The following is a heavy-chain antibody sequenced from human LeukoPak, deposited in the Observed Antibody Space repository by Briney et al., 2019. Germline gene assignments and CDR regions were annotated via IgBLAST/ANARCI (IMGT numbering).Heavy chain of an antibody. V-gene: IGHV3-33*01. CDR2: IWYDGSNK. CDR1: GFTFSSYG. D-gene: IGHD3-22*01. J-gene: IGHJ3*02. CDR3: ARSSSGFDAFDI. Sequence: GGSLRLSCAASGFTFSSYGMHWVRQAPGKGPEWVAVIWYDGSNKYYADSVKGRFTISRDNSKNTLDLQMNSLRAEDTAVYYCARSSSGFDAFDIWGQGTMITVSS.